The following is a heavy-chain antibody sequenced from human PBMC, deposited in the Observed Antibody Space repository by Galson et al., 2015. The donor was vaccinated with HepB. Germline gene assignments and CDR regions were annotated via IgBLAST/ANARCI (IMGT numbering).Heavy chain of an antibody. CDR3: ANAIAVAGPFDY. D-gene: IGHD6-19*01. J-gene: IGHJ4*02. Sequence: SLRLSCAASGFTFSSYAMHWVRQAPGKGLEWVAVISYDGSNKYYADSVKGRFTISRDNSKNTLYLQMNSLRAEDTAVYYCANAIAVAGPFDYWGQGTLVTVSS. V-gene: IGHV3-30-3*01. CDR2: ISYDGSNK. CDR1: GFTFSSYA.